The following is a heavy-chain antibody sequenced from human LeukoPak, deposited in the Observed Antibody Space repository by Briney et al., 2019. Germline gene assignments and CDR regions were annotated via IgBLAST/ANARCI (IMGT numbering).Heavy chain of an antibody. D-gene: IGHD6-13*01. CDR2: ISYDGSNK. CDR3: AAAAAGRYWFDP. J-gene: IGHJ5*02. V-gene: IGHV3-30-3*01. Sequence: GGSLRLSCAASGFTFSSYWMSWVRQAPGKGLEWVAVISYDGSNKYYADSVKGRFTISRDNSKNTLYLQMNSLRAEDTAVYYCAAAAAGRYWFDPWGQGTLVTVSS. CDR1: GFTFSSYW.